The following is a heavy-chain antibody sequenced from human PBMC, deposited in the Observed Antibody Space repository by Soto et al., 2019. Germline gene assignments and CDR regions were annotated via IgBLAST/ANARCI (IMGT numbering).Heavy chain of an antibody. Sequence: QVQLVQSGAEVKKPGASVKVSCKASGYTFTNYGISSVRQAPGQGLEWMGWISGYNGVTDNAQKVQGRVAMTTHTPPSTVYMAQRSLSSDDTADYYCARKGVRTCYYYGMDVWGQGTAVTVS. CDR3: ARKGVRTCYYYGMDV. J-gene: IGHJ6*01. V-gene: IGHV1-18*01. D-gene: IGHD3-16*01. CDR1: GYTFTNYG. CDR2: ISGYNGVT.